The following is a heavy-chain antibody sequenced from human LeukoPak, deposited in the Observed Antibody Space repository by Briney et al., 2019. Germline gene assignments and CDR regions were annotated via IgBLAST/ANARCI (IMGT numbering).Heavy chain of an antibody. J-gene: IGHJ4*02. Sequence: GGSLRLSCAASGFTFNTYSMNWVRQAPGKGLEWVSSIDSSSSYIFYADSVKGRFTISRDNAKNSLYLQMNSLRAEDTAVYYCARELISRSSVLLPDYWGQGTLVTVSS. V-gene: IGHV3-21*01. D-gene: IGHD6-6*01. CDR3: ARELISRSSVLLPDY. CDR2: IDSSSSYI. CDR1: GFTFNTYS.